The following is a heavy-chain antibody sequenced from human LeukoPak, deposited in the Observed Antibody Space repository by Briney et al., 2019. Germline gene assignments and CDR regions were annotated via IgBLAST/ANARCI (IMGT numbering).Heavy chain of an antibody. V-gene: IGHV3-66*01. CDR2: IYSCGST. D-gene: IGHD3-10*01. J-gene: IGHJ2*01. CDR3: ARDRRMVRGVSDWYFDL. Sequence: PGGSLRLSCAASGFTVSSNYMSWVRQAPGKGLEWVSVIYSCGSTYYADSVKGRFTISRDNSKNTLYLQMNSLRAEDTAVYYCARDRRMVRGVSDWYFDLWGRGTLVTVSS. CDR1: GFTVSSNY.